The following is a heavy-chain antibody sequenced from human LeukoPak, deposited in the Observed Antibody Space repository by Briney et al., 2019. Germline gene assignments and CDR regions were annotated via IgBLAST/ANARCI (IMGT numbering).Heavy chain of an antibody. CDR3: AKGPGAYYYGSGRFDP. V-gene: IGHV3-9*03. Sequence: GRSLRLSCAASGFTFDDYAMRWVRQAPGKGLEWVSGISWNSGSIGYADSVKGRFTISRDNAKNSLYLQMNSLRAEDMALYYCAKGPGAYYYGSGRFDPWGQGTLVTVPS. D-gene: IGHD3-10*01. J-gene: IGHJ5*02. CDR1: GFTFDDYA. CDR2: ISWNSGSI.